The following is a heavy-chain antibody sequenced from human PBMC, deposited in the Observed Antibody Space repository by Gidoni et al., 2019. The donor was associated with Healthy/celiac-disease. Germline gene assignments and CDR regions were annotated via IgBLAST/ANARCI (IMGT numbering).Heavy chain of an antibody. D-gene: IGHD2-15*01. CDR3: AREGCSGGSCSYGMDV. J-gene: IGHJ6*02. V-gene: IGHV1-46*01. Sequence: QVQLVQSGAEVKKPGASVKGSCKASGYTFTSYYMHWVRQAPGQGLEWMGIINPSGGSTSYAQKFQGRVTMTRDTSTSTVYMELSSLRSEDTAVYYCAREGCSGGSCSYGMDVWGQGTTVTVSS. CDR2: INPSGGST. CDR1: GYTFTSYY.